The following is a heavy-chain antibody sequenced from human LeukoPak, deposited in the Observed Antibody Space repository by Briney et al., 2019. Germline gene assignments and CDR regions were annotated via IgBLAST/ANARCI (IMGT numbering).Heavy chain of an antibody. CDR3: AKDYYDSSGYRVYHYYYYGMDV. D-gene: IGHD3-22*01. Sequence: PGGSLRLSCAASGFTFSSYGMHWVRQAPGKGLEWVAVISYDGSNKYYADSVKGRFTISRDNSENTLYLQMNSLRAEDTAVYYCAKDYYDSSGYRVYHYYYYGMDVWGQGTTVTVSS. CDR2: ISYDGSNK. J-gene: IGHJ6*02. V-gene: IGHV3-30*18. CDR1: GFTFSSYG.